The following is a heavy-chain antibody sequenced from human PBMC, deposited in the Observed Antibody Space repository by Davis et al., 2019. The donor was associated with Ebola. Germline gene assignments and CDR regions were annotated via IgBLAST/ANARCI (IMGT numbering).Heavy chain of an antibody. CDR1: GFTFSSYG. J-gene: IGHJ6*02. Sequence: PGGSLRLSCAASGFTFSSYGMHWVRQAPGKGLEWVAVIWYDGSNKYYADSVKGRFTISRDNSKNTLYLQMNSLRAEDTAVYYCARGDFWSGYRANYYYYYGMDVWGQGTTVTVSS. V-gene: IGHV3-33*08. CDR2: IWYDGSNK. CDR3: ARGDFWSGYRANYYYYYGMDV. D-gene: IGHD3-3*01.